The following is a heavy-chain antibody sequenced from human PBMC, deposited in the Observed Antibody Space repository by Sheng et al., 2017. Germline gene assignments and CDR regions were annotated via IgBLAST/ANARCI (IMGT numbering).Heavy chain of an antibody. CDR2: INHSGST. Sequence: QVQLQQWGAGLLKPSETLSLTCAVYGGSFSGYYWSWIRQPPGKGLEWIGEINHSGSTNYNPSLNSRVTISVDTSKNQFSLKLSSVTAADTAVYYCARGPRKGYCSSTSCHLGRYYYYGMDVWGQGTTVTVSS. CDR3: ARGPRKGYCSSTSCHLGRYYYYGMDV. V-gene: IGHV4-34*01. J-gene: IGHJ6*02. CDR1: GGSFSGYY. D-gene: IGHD2-2*01.